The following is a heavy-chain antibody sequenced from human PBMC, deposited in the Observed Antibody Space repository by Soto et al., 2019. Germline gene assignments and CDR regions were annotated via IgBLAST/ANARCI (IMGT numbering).Heavy chain of an antibody. J-gene: IGHJ4*02. CDR2: IYHSGST. CDR1: GGSISSSNW. Sequence: PSETLSLTCAVSGGSISSSNWWSWVRQPPGKGLEWIGEIYHSGSTNYNPSLKSRVTISVDKSKNQFSLKLSSVTAADTAVYYCARDPTTVTTDESDYWGQGTLVTVSS. CDR3: ARDPTTVTTDESDY. D-gene: IGHD4-17*01. V-gene: IGHV4-4*02.